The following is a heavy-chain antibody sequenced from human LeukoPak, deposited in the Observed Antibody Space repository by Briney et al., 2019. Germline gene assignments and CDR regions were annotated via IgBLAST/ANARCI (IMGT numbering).Heavy chain of an antibody. CDR2: IDSGGGT. Sequence: GGSLRLSCAASGFTFSNYAMSWVRQAPGKGLQWVSAIDSGGGTYYANSVKGRFTISRDNSKNTLYLQLNSLRAEDTAVYYCAKALGEYDFDYWGQGILVTVSS. V-gene: IGHV3-23*01. CDR1: GFTFSNYA. D-gene: IGHD3-16*01. J-gene: IGHJ4*02. CDR3: AKALGEYDFDY.